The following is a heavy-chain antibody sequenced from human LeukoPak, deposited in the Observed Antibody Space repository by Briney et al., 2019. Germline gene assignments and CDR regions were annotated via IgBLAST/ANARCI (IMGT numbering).Heavy chain of an antibody. J-gene: IGHJ4*02. V-gene: IGHV3-23*01. CDR1: GFTFSSYA. CDR2: ISGSGGST. D-gene: IGHD3-22*01. CDR3: AKDPSIVVVTTFDY. Sequence: GRSLRLPCAASGFTFSSYAMSWVRQAPGKGLEWASAISGSGGSTYYADSVKGRFTISRDNSKNTLYLQMNSLRAEDTAVYYCAKDPSIVVVTTFDYWGQGTLVTVSS.